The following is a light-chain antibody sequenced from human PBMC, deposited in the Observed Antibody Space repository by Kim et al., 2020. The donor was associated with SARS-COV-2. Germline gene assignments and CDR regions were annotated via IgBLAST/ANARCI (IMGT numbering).Light chain of an antibody. Sequence: GQSVTISCTGTSSDVGGYNYVSWYQQHPGKAPKLMIYEVTKRPSGVPDRFSGSKSGNTASLTVSGLQTEDEAEYYCSSFGGNSNFVFGTGTKVTVL. CDR2: EVT. CDR3: SSFGGNSNFV. J-gene: IGLJ1*01. CDR1: SSDVGGYNY. V-gene: IGLV2-8*01.